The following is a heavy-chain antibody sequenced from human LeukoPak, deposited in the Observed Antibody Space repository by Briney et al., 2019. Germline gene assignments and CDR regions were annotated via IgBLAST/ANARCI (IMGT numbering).Heavy chain of an antibody. J-gene: IGHJ4*02. CDR1: GFTFSSYS. V-gene: IGHV3-33*08. Sequence: SGGSLRLSCAASGFTFSSYSMNWVRQAPGKGLEWVAVIWYDDSRKFYGDSVKGRFTVSRDISKNTLYLEMNSLRAEDTAVYYCSRDGGAGLDYWGQGTLVTVSS. CDR2: IWYDDSRK. D-gene: IGHD2-15*01. CDR3: SRDGGAGLDY.